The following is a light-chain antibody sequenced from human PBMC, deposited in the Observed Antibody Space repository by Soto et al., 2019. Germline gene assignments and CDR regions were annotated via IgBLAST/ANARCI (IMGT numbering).Light chain of an antibody. CDR3: QQYGSSSWT. CDR1: QSVSSSR. V-gene: IGKV3-20*01. J-gene: IGKJ1*01. CDR2: GAS. Sequence: EIGLTQSPGTLSLSPGERATLSCRASQSVSSSRLAWYRQKPGQAPRLLIYGASSRATGIPDRFSGSGSGTDFTLTISRLEPEDFAVYYCQQYGSSSWTFGQGAKVAIK.